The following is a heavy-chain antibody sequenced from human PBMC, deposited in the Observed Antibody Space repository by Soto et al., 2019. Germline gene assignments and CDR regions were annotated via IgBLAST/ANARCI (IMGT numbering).Heavy chain of an antibody. V-gene: IGHV3-21*01. Sequence: EVQLVESGGGLVKPGGSLRLSCAASGFTFSSYSMNWVRQAPGKGLEWVSSISSSSSYIYYADSVKGRFTISRDNAKNSLYLQMNSLRAEDTAVYYCARGGSSARNWFDPWGQGTLVTVSS. CDR2: ISSSSSYI. J-gene: IGHJ5*02. CDR1: GFTFSSYS. D-gene: IGHD6-6*01. CDR3: ARGGSSARNWFDP.